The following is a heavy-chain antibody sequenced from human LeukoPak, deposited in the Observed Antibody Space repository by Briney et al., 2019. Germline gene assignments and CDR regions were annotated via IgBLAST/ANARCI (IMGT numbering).Heavy chain of an antibody. V-gene: IGHV3-20*04. CDR1: EFTFGDYG. CDR2: ISWNSDST. Sequence: GGSLRLSCEGSEFTFGDYGMSWVRQAPGKGPEWVAGISWNSDSTGYPDSVKGRFTISRDNAKNSLYLQMNSLRVEDTALYYCARDRRGITGTEWFDPWGQGTLVTVSS. D-gene: IGHD1-20*01. J-gene: IGHJ5*02. CDR3: ARDRRGITGTEWFDP.